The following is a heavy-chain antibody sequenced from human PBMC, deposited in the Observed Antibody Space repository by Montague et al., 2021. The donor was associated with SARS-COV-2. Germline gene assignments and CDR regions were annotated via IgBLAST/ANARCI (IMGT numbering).Heavy chain of an antibody. CDR1: GAPFSGYY. CDR2: ICHDGST. J-gene: IGHJ4*02. CDR3: ARGLGVAVMKRFDY. D-gene: IGHD3-22*01. Sequence: SETLSLTCAASGAPFSGYYWCWICQPPGQGLEWIGEICHDGSTNSNPSLKSRITMSVDTSKTRFSLKLASMTAAATAMYYCARGLGVAVMKRFDYWGQGTLVTVSS. V-gene: IGHV4-34*01.